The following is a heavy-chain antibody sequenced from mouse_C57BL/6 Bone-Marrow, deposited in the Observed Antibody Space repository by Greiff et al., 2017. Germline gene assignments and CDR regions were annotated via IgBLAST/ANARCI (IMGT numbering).Heavy chain of an antibody. D-gene: IGHD1-1*01. V-gene: IGHV1-52*01. CDR3: ARRDYGSSYGYFDV. Sequence: QVQLQQPGAELVRPGSSVKLSCKASGYTFTSYWMHWVKQRPIQGLEWIGNIDPSDSATHYNQKFKDKATLTVDKSSSTAYMQLSSLTSEDSAVYYCARRDYGSSYGYFDVWGTGTTVTVSS. CDR2: IDPSDSAT. J-gene: IGHJ1*03. CDR1: GYTFTSYW.